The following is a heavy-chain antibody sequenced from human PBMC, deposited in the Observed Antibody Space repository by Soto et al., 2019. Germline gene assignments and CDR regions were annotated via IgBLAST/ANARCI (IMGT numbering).Heavy chain of an antibody. D-gene: IGHD2-15*01. J-gene: IGHJ6*02. CDR3: AKSRGGTAKGLDV. V-gene: IGHV3-9*01. Sequence: SLRLSCAASGFSFGDYGMHWVRQAPGKGLEWVSGISWKSASIGYADSVKGRFTISRDNAKNLLYLQMNSLSAEDTALYHCAKSRGGTAKGLDVWGQGTKVTVSS. CDR1: GFSFGDYG. CDR2: ISWKSASI.